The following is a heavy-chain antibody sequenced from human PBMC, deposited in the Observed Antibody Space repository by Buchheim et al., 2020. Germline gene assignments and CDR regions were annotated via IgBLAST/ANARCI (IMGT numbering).Heavy chain of an antibody. CDR3: AKEEVPNDY. CDR1: GFAFSNSA. Sequence: EAQLLESGGGLVQPGGSLRLSCAVSGFAFSNSAMTWVRQAPGKGLEWVSAISRSGDTTYYADSVMGRFTISRDTSQTTLYLQMNSLRVDDTAVYYCAKEEVPNDYWGLGT. V-gene: IGHV3-23*01. CDR2: ISRSGDTT. J-gene: IGHJ4*02.